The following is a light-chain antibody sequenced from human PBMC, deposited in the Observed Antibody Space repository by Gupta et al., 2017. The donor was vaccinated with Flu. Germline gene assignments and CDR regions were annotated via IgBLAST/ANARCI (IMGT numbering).Light chain of an antibody. J-gene: IGLJ7*01. CDR3: SSYTSSRAV. V-gene: IGLV2-14*01. CDR1: SSDVGGYNC. Sequence: QSALTQPAYVSVSPVQSFTISCTGTSSDVGGYNCVSWYQQHTGKASKLMIYEVSKRPSGVSNRFSGSKSGNTASLTISGLQAEDEADYYCSSYTSSRAVFGGGTQLTVL. CDR2: EVS.